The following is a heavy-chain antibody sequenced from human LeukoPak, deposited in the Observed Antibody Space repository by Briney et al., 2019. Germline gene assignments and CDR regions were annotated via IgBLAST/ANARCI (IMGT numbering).Heavy chain of an antibody. CDR1: GFTFSTYW. CDR3: TRDGDGYNYKLDY. CDR2: IKQDGSDK. J-gene: IGHJ4*02. D-gene: IGHD5-12*01. V-gene: IGHV3-7*03. Sequence: GGSLGLSCAASGFTFSTYWMSWVRQAPGKGLEWVANIKQDGSDKFYADSMKGRFTVSRDNAKNSVYLQMNSLRAEDTAVYYCTRDGDGYNYKLDYWGQGTLVTVSS.